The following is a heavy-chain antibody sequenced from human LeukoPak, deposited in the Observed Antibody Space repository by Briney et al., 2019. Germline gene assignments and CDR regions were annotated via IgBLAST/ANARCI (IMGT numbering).Heavy chain of an antibody. Sequence: GGSLRLSCAASGFTFSSYAMHWVRQAPGKGLEWVAVISYDGSNKYYADSVKGRFTISRDNSKNTLYLQMNSLRAEDTAVYYCARDIVVVPAAILSYYYYYYGMDVWGRGTTVTVSS. CDR3: ARDIVVVPAAILSYYYYYYGMDV. J-gene: IGHJ6*02. CDR2: ISYDGSNK. CDR1: GFTFSSYA. D-gene: IGHD2-2*01. V-gene: IGHV3-30*04.